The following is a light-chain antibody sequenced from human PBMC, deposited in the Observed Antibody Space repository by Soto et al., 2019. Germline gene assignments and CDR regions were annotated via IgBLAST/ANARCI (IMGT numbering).Light chain of an antibody. CDR3: SSYSTSSTYV. V-gene: IGLV2-14*01. CDR2: EVS. CDR1: STDVGARNL. Sequence: QSVLTQPASVSGSPGQSITISCTGTSTDVGARNLVSWYQQHPGKAPKIMIYEVSHRPSGVSNRFSGSKSGNTASLTISGLQAEDGADYYCSSYSTSSTYVFGTGTKLTVL. J-gene: IGLJ1*01.